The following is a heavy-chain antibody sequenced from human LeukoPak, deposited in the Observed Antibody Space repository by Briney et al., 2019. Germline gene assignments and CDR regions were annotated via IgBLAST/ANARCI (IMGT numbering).Heavy chain of an antibody. D-gene: IGHD5/OR15-5a*01. CDR3: ARNPGTSTLDY. J-gene: IGHJ4*02. CDR2: IYYSGST. Sequence: SETLSLTCTVSGGSISSYYWSWIRQPPGKGLEWIGYIYYSGSTNYNPSLKSRITISVDTTKNQFSLKLSSMTAADTAVYYCARNPGTSTLDYWGQGTLVTVSS. CDR1: GGSISSYY. V-gene: IGHV4-59*08.